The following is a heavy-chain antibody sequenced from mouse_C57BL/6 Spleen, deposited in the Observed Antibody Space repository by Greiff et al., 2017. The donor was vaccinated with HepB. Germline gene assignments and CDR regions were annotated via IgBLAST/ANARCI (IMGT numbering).Heavy chain of an antibody. CDR1: GYTFTSYW. CDR3: ARGGYDYDRVLFAY. D-gene: IGHD2-4*01. V-gene: IGHV1-52*01. CDR2: IDPSDSET. J-gene: IGHJ3*01. Sequence: VQLQQPGAELVRPGSSVKLSCKASGYTFTSYWMHWVQQRPIQGLEWIGNIDPSDSETHYNQKFKDKATLTEDKSSSTAYMQLSSLTSEDSAVYYCARGGYDYDRVLFAYWGQGTLVTVSA.